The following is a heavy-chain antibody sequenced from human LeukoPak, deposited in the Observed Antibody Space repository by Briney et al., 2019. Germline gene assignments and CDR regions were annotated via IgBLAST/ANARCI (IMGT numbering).Heavy chain of an antibody. V-gene: IGHV5-51*01. J-gene: IGHJ3*02. CDR2: IYPHDSDV. Sequence: GESLKISCKSSGYSFTSYWIAWLSQMPGKGLEWVGVIYPHDSDVRYSPSFQGQVTISGDRSSSTTYLQWSSLKASDTAMYYCARRQFAGEAFDTWGQGTMVTVSS. D-gene: IGHD3-10*01. CDR1: GYSFTSYW. CDR3: ARRQFAGEAFDT.